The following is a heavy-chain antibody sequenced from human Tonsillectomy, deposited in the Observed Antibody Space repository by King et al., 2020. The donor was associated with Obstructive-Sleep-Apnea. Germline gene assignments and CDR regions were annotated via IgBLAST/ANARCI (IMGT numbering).Heavy chain of an antibody. CDR2: IYYSGST. V-gene: IGHV4-39*07. J-gene: IGHJ3*02. CDR3: ARPTYCGGDCYSYGAFDI. CDR1: GGSISSSTYY. D-gene: IGHD2-21*02. Sequence: LQLQESGPGLVKPSETLSLTCTVSGGSISSSTYYWGWIRQPPGKGLEWIGSIYYSGSTYYNPSLKSRVTLSVDTSKNHFSLKLSSVTAADTAVYYCARPTYCGGDCYSYGAFDIWGQGTMVTVSS.